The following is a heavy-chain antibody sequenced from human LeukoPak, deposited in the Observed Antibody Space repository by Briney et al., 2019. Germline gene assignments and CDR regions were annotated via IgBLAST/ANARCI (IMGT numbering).Heavy chain of an antibody. CDR1: GFTFSTYW. D-gene: IGHD3-10*01. CDR2: ISGSGGST. Sequence: PGGSLRLSCAASGFTFSTYWMSWVRQAPGKGLEWVSAISGSGGSTYYADSVKGRFTISRDNSKNTLYLQMNSLRAEDTAVYYCARGKLGYYYYHMDAWGKGTTVTVSS. J-gene: IGHJ6*03. CDR3: ARGKLGYYYYHMDA. V-gene: IGHV3-23*01.